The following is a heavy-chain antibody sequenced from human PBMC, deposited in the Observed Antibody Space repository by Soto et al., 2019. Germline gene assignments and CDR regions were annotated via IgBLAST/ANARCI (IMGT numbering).Heavy chain of an antibody. J-gene: IGHJ3*02. D-gene: IGHD1-1*01. CDR1: GISLSTSGLG. CDR3: ARGLATLPVFAFDI. Sequence: SVPTLVKPTQTLTLTCTLSGISLSTSGLGLGWIRQTPGKALEWLALVYWNDDKHYSPSLKSRLTITKDTSKNQAILTMTNMDPVDTATYYCARGLATLPVFAFDIWGQGTVVTVS. CDR2: VYWNDDK. V-gene: IGHV2-5*01.